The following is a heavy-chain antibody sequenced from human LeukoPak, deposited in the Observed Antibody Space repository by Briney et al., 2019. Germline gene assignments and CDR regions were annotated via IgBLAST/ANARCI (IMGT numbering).Heavy chain of an antibody. Sequence: GASVKVSCKASGYTFTSYAMHWVRQAPGQRLEWMGWINAGNGNTKYSQKFQGRVTITRDTSASTAYMELSSLRSEDTAVYYCARAGSPEILWFGELPTGNWFDPWGQGTLVTVSS. J-gene: IGHJ5*02. V-gene: IGHV1-3*01. CDR2: INAGNGNT. CDR3: ARAGSPEILWFGELPTGNWFDP. CDR1: GYTFTSYA. D-gene: IGHD3-10*01.